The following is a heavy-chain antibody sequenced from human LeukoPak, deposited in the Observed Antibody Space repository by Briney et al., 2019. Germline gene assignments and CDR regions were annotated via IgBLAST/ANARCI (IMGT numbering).Heavy chain of an antibody. CDR3: AKDRSSSWYARDDY. CDR1: GFTFSSYA. J-gene: IGHJ4*02. V-gene: IGHV3-23*01. D-gene: IGHD6-13*01. Sequence: LPGGSLRLSCAASGFTFSSYAMSWVRQAPGKGLEWVSAISGSGGSTYNANSVKGRFTISRDNSKNTLYLQMNSLRAEDTAVYYCAKDRSSSWYARDDYWGQGTLVTVSS. CDR2: ISGSGGST.